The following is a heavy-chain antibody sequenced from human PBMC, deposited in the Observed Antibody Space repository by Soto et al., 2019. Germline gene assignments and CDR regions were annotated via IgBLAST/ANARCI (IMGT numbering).Heavy chain of an antibody. J-gene: IGHJ1*01. CDR2: ISASGTST. Sequence: GGSLRLSCEASGITFNNHALNWVRQAPGKGLEWVSGISASGTSTYYADSVKGRFTISRDNSKNTLYLQMNSLRAEDTAVYYCAKDPGEMATIIAEYFQHWGQGTLVTVSS. CDR3: AKDPGEMATIIAEYFQH. V-gene: IGHV3-23*01. D-gene: IGHD5-12*01. CDR1: GITFNNHA.